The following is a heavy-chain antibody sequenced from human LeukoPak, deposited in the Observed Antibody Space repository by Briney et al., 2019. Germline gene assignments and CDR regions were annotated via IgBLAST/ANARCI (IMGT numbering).Heavy chain of an antibody. CDR2: IIPMSGTV. D-gene: IGHD5-18*01. CDR1: GGTLSTFG. CDR3: ARETGYAYGRAPLDY. J-gene: IGHJ4*02. V-gene: IGHV1-69*06. Sequence: GASVKVSCKASGGTLSTFGISWVRQAPGQGLEWMGGIIPMSGTVNNAQKFQGRVTITADKSTGTAYMELSSLRSDDTAVYYCARETGYAYGRAPLDYWGQGTLVTVSS.